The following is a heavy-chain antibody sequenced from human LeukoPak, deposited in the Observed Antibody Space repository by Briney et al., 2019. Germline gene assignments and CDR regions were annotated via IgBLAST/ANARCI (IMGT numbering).Heavy chain of an antibody. CDR1: GGSISSSSYS. D-gene: IGHD5-24*01. J-gene: IGHJ3*02. V-gene: IGHV4-39*01. Sequence: PSETLSLTCTVSGGSISSSSYSWGWIRQPPGKGLEWIGTIYYSGITYYKPSLKSRVTISVDTSKNQFSLKLSSVTAADTAVYYCARLRRDGYKDTFDIWGQGTMVTVSS. CDR3: ARLRRDGYKDTFDI. CDR2: IYYSGIT.